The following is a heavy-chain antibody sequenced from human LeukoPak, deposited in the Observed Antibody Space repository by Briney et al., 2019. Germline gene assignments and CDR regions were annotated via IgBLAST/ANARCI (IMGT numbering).Heavy chain of an antibody. CDR3: ARLRSGHARYYDSSGYYYRDY. V-gene: IGHV4-34*01. J-gene: IGHJ4*02. D-gene: IGHD3-22*01. CDR2: INHSGST. CDR1: GGSFSGYY. Sequence: SETLSLTCAVYGGSFSGYYWSWIRQPPGKGLEWIGEINHSGSTNYNPSLKSRVTISVDTSKNQFSLKLSSVTAADTAVYYCARLRSGHARYYDSSGYYYRDYWGQGTLVTVSS.